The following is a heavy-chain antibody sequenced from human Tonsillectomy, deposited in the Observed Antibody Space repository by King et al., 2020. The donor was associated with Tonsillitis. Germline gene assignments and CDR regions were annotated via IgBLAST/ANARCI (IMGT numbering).Heavy chain of an antibody. V-gene: IGHV4-34*01. Sequence: VQLPQWGAGLLKPSETLSLTCAVYGGSFSDYFWSWIRQPPGKGLEWIGEIDHSGITNYNPSLKSRVTISVDPSKNQFSLKLTSVTAADTAVYYCSRGGSFYYDSSAKPYYFHYYMDVWGKGTTVTVSS. CDR1: GGSFSDYF. CDR2: IDHSGIT. D-gene: IGHD3-22*01. J-gene: IGHJ6*03. CDR3: SRGGSFYYDSSAKPYYFHYYMDV.